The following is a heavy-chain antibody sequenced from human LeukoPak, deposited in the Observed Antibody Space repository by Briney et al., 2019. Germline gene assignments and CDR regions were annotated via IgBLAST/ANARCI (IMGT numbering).Heavy chain of an antibody. J-gene: IGHJ4*02. CDR1: GFTFTSYA. D-gene: IGHD6-13*01. CDR3: ARATDNLIAAAWATQHNFDY. CDR2: INTNTGNP. V-gene: IGHV7-4-1*02. Sequence: GGSLRLSCAASGFTFTSYAMNWVRQAPGQGLEWMGWINTNTGNPTYAQGFTGRFVFSLDTSVSTAYLQISSLKAEDTAVYYCARATDNLIAAAWATQHNFDYWGQGTLVTVSS.